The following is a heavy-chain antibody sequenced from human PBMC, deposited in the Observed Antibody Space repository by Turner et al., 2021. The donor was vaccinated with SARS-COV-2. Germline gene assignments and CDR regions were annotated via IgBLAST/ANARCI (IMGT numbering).Heavy chain of an antibody. CDR1: GLTSRSYT. CDR2: ISSSSSYI. CDR3: ARGTYYYDSSVYSGTNWFDP. D-gene: IGHD3-22*01. V-gene: IGHV3-21*01. J-gene: IGHJ5*02. Sequence: EVQLVAPGGGLVKHGGCLRLSYAASGLTSRSYTMYWVRQAPGKGLEWVSSISSSSSYIYYADSVKGRFTISRDNAKNSLYLQMNSLRAEYTAVYYCARGTYYYDSSVYSGTNWFDPWGQGTLVTVSS.